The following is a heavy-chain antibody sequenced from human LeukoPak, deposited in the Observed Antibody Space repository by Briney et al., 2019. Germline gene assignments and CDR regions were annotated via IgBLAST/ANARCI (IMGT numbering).Heavy chain of an antibody. Sequence: ASVKVSCKVSGYTLTQLSMHWLRQVPGKGLEWMGGFDLEDGEALYAQKFQGRLTMTEDTSTDTAYMELGSLRSEDTAVYYCARDKRVVVPAVYYYYYMDVWGKGTTVTVSS. CDR3: ARDKRVVVPAVYYYYYMDV. V-gene: IGHV1-24*01. D-gene: IGHD2-2*01. CDR2: FDLEDGEA. J-gene: IGHJ6*03. CDR1: GYTLTQLS.